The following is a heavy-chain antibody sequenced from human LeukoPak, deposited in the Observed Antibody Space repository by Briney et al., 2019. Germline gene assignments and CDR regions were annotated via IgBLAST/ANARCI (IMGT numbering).Heavy chain of an antibody. J-gene: IGHJ5*02. CDR2: MNPNSGNT. V-gene: IGHV1-8*01. Sequence: ASVTVSCKASGYTFTTYDINWVRQATGQGLEWMGWMNPNSGNTGYAQKFQGRVTMTRNTSISTAYMELSSLRSEDKAVYYCARGPNKSDGGNSGSAWFDPWGQGTLVTVSS. CDR3: ARGPNKSDGGNSGSAWFDP. D-gene: IGHD4-23*01. CDR1: GYTFTTYD.